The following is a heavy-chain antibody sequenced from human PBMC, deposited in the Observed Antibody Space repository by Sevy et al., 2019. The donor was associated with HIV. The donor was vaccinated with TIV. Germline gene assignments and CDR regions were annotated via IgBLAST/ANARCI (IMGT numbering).Heavy chain of an antibody. CDR3: ARDSGYHPYFVVGAY. D-gene: IGHD2-21*01. Sequence: GGSLRLSCAASRFTFSTYAMLWVRQAPGKGLEWVAVISYDGSTEYYADSVKGRFTISRDNSKNTLYLQLNTLRVEDTAVYYCARDSGYHPYFVVGAYWGQGTLVTVSS. CDR1: RFTFSTYA. V-gene: IGHV3-30-3*01. CDR2: ISYDGSTE. J-gene: IGHJ4*02.